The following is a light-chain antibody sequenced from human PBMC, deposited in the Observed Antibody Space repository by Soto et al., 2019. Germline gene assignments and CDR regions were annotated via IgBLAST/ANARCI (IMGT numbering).Light chain of an antibody. V-gene: IGKV1-39*01. Sequence: DIQMTQSPSSLSAFVGDSVTITCRASQSITRFLNWYQQKPGKAPKLLIYAASSLQSGVPPRFRGSGSGTDFTLTISSLQAEDFATYYCQQGYTIPLTFGGGTKVEIK. CDR1: QSITRF. J-gene: IGKJ4*01. CDR3: QQGYTIPLT. CDR2: AAS.